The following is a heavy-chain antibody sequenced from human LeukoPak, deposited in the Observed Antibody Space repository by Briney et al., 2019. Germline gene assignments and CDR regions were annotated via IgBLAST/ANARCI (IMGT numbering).Heavy chain of an antibody. J-gene: IGHJ4*02. Sequence: GGSLRLSRAASGFTFDDYGMSWVRHAPGKGLELVSGINWNGGSTGYADSVKGRFTISRDNAKNSLYLQMNSLRAEDTALYYCARMTVAGSLFDYWGQGTLVTVSS. CDR1: GFTFDDYG. V-gene: IGHV3-20*04. CDR3: ARMTVAGSLFDY. CDR2: INWNGGST. D-gene: IGHD2-21*02.